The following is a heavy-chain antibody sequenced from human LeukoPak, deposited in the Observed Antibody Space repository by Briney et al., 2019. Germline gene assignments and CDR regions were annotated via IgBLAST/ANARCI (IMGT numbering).Heavy chain of an antibody. CDR1: GFTFSSYS. CDR2: ISSSSSYI. D-gene: IGHD2-15*01. CDR3: ARDGGGAVVVVAATTGTGMDV. V-gene: IGHV3-21*01. Sequence: PGGSLRLSCAASGFTFSSYSMNWVRQAPGKGLEWVSSISSSSSYIYYADSVKGRFTISRDNAKNSLYLQMNSLRAEDTAVYYCARDGGGAVVVVAATTGTGMDVWGKGTTVTVSS. J-gene: IGHJ6*04.